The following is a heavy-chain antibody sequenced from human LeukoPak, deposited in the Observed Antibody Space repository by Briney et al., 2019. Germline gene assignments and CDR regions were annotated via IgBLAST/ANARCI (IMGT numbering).Heavy chain of an antibody. CDR1: GGSISSGSYY. CDR2: IHTSGST. CDR3: ARDGTIFGVVKD. J-gene: IGHJ4*02. Sequence: PSETLSLTCTVSGGSISSGSYYWSWIRQPAGKGLEWIGRIHTSGSTNYNPSLKSRLTMSTDTSKNQFSLKLTSVTAADTAVYCCARDGTIFGVVKDWGQGTLVTVSS. D-gene: IGHD3-3*01. V-gene: IGHV4-61*02.